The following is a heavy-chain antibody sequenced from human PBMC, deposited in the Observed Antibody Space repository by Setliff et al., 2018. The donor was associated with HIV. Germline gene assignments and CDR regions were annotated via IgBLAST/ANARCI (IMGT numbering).Heavy chain of an antibody. J-gene: IGHJ3*02. CDR3: ARSDSYCAGDCYGVDGVDAFDI. CDR2: MSYSGST. Sequence: SETLSLTCTVSGGSISSYFWSWIRQPPGKGLEWIGYMSYSGSTYYNPSLKSRIIMSVDTTKNQFSLKLSSVTAADTALYYCARSDSYCAGDCYGVDGVDAFDIWGQGTMVTVSS. V-gene: IGHV4-59*01. CDR1: GGSISSYF. D-gene: IGHD2-21*02.